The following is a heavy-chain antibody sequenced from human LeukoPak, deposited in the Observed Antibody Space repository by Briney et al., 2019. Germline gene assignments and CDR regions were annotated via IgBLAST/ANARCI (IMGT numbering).Heavy chain of an antibody. D-gene: IGHD3-16*01. J-gene: IGHJ5*02. CDR2: VNHGGDT. V-gene: IGHV4-34*01. Sequence: PSETLSLTCAVYNGSFSGYYWSWIRQSPEKGLEWIGEVNHGGDTNYNPSLRSRVTISLDTSKNHFSLKLRSVTAAGTAIYNCARAAWNGGGGFDPWGQGTLVTVSS. CDR1: NGSFSGYY. CDR3: ARAAWNGGGGFDP.